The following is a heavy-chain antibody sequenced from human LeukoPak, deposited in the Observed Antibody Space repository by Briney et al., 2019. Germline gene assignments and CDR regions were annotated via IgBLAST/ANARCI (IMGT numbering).Heavy chain of an antibody. CDR2: IKQDGSEK. V-gene: IGHV3-7*01. Sequence: GGSLRLSCAASGFTFSSYWMSWVRQAPGKGLEWVANIKQDGSEKYYVDSVKGRFTISRDNAKNSLYLQMNSLRAEDTAVYYCAREKGGTATDYCYYYYMDVWGKGTTVTVSS. J-gene: IGHJ6*03. CDR1: GFTFSSYW. D-gene: IGHD1-7*01. CDR3: AREKGGTATDYCYYYYMDV.